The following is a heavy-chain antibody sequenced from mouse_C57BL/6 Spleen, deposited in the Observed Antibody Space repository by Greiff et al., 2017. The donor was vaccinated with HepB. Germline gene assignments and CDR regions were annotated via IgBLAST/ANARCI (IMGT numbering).Heavy chain of an antibody. CDR2: INPSSGYT. CDR1: GYTFTSYT. D-gene: IGHD2-4*01. CDR3: ARILYDYGFAY. J-gene: IGHJ3*01. Sequence: VQVVESGAELARPGASVKMSCKASGYTFTSYTMHWVKQRPGQGLEWIGYINPSSGYTKYNQKFKDKATLTADKSSSTAYMQLSSLTSEDSAVYYCARILYDYGFAYWGQGTLVTVSA. V-gene: IGHV1-4*01.